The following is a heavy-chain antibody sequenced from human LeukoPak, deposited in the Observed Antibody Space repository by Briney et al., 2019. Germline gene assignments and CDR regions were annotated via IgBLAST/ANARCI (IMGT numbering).Heavy chain of an antibody. CDR1: GFTVSSNY. V-gene: IGHV3-30*18. D-gene: IGHD5-18*01. CDR3: AKPDTAMAPYYYYGMDV. J-gene: IGHJ6*02. CDR2: ISYDGSNK. Sequence: GGSLRLSCAASGFTVSSNYMSWVRQAPGKGLEWVAVISYDGSNKYYADSVKGRFTISRDNSKNTLYLQMNSLRAEDTAVYYCAKPDTAMAPYYYYGMDVWGQGTTVTVSS.